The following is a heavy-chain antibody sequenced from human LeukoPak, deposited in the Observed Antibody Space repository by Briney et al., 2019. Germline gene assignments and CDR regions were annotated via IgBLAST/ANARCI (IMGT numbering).Heavy chain of an antibody. D-gene: IGHD2-8*01. CDR1: GGSISSSVYY. Sequence: KTSETLSLTCAVSGGSISSSVYYWGWIRQPPGKGLEWIGSIYYTGNTYYNPSLKSRVTIFVDTSKNQFSLELTSVTAADTAVYYCARRYCTNGVCSALYNWFDPWGQGTLVTVPS. CDR2: IYYTGNT. V-gene: IGHV4-39*01. J-gene: IGHJ5*02. CDR3: ARRYCTNGVCSALYNWFDP.